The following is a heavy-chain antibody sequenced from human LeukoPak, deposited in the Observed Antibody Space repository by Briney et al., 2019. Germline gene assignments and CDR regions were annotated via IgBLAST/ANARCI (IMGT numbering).Heavy chain of an antibody. CDR1: GGSFSGYY. Sequence: PSETLSLTCAVYGGSFSGYYWSWIRQPPGKGLEWIGEINHSGSTNYNPPLKSRVTISVDTSKNQFSLKLSSVTAADTAVYYCARVGKYSYRAYHAFDIWGQGTMVTVSS. D-gene: IGHD5-18*01. V-gene: IGHV4-34*01. CDR3: ARVGKYSYRAYHAFDI. CDR2: INHSGST. J-gene: IGHJ3*02.